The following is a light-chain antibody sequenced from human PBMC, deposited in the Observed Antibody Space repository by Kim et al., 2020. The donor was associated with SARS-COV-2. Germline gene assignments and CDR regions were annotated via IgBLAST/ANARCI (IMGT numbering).Light chain of an antibody. J-gene: IGKJ4*01. Sequence: EIVLTQSPGTLSLSPGERATLSCRASQSVSRDSLAWYQQTPGQTPRLLISGTSNRATGIPDRFTGSGSGTEFTLTITGLEPEDFAVYYCQQYGSSPLTFGGGTTVDIK. V-gene: IGKV3-20*01. CDR2: GTS. CDR1: QSVSRDS. CDR3: QQYGSSPLT.